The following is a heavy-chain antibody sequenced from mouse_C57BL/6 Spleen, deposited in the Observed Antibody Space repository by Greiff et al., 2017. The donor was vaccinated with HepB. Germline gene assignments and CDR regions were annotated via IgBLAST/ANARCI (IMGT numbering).Heavy chain of an antibody. CDR3: ASSDYYGSSYWYFDV. J-gene: IGHJ1*03. CDR2: INPSNGGT. V-gene: IGHV1-53*01. CDR1: GYTFTSYW. Sequence: VQLQQPGTELVKPGASVKLSCKASGYTFTSYWMHWVKQRPGQGLEWIGNINPSNGGTNYNEKFKSKATLTVDKSSSTAYMQLSLTSEDSAVYYCASSDYYGSSYWYFDVWGTGTTVTVSS. D-gene: IGHD1-1*01.